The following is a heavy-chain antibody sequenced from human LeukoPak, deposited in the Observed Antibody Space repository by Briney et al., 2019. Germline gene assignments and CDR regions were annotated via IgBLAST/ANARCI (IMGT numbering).Heavy chain of an antibody. CDR3: VRDKRFPDDVFDI. CDR2: TSGSDGRT. J-gene: IGHJ3*02. Sequence: GGSLRLSCAASGFTFSSYAMSWVRQAPGKGLEWVSATSGSDGRTYYADSVRGRFTIARDNFRSTLYVQLNSLRAEDTAVYYCVRDKRFPDDVFDIWGQGTMVTVSS. CDR1: GFTFSSYA. V-gene: IGHV3-23*01. D-gene: IGHD3-10*01.